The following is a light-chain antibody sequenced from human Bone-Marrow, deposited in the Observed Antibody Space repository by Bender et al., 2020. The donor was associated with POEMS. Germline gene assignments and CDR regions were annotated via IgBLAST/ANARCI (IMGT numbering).Light chain of an antibody. V-gene: IGLV2-14*02. CDR3: SSYTSSGTDVV. CDR2: EVS. Sequence: QSALTQPASVSGSPGQSITISCTGTSSDVGSYNHVSWYQQHPGKAPKLIIFEVSKRPSGVSSRFSGSKSGNTASLTISGLQAEDEADYYCSSYTSSGTDVVFGGGTKLTVL. CDR1: SSDVGSYNH. J-gene: IGLJ2*01.